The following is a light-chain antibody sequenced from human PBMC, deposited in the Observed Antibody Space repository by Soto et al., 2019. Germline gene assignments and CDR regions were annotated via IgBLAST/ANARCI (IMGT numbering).Light chain of an antibody. Sequence: DIQLTQSPSFLSASVGDRVTITCRASQGISSYLAWYQQKPGKAPKFLIYAASTLQSGVPSRFRGSGSGTEFTLTISSLQPEDFATYYCQHLNSYPVPFGPGTKVDIK. CDR2: AAS. V-gene: IGKV1-9*01. CDR3: QHLNSYPVP. J-gene: IGKJ3*01. CDR1: QGISSY.